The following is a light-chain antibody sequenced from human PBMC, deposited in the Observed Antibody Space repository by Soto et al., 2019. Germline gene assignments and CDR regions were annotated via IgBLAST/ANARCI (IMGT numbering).Light chain of an antibody. CDR3: QQRSNWPLT. J-gene: IGKJ4*01. Sequence: EIVLTQSPATLSLSPGERATLSCRASQSVSRYLAWYQQKLGQAPRLLIYSASNRATGIPARFSGSGSGTDFTLTISSLDPEDFAVYYCQQRSNWPLTFGGGTKVEIK. CDR2: SAS. CDR1: QSVSRY. V-gene: IGKV3-11*01.